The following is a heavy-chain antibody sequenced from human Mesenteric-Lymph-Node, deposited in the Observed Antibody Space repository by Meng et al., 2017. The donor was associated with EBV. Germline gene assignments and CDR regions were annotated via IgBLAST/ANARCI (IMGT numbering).Heavy chain of an antibody. Sequence: QVQLQQWGAGLLKPSETLFLTCAVYGGSFSGYYWSWIRQPPGKGLEWIGEINHSGSTNYNPSLKSRVTISVDTSKNQFSLKLSSVTAADTAVYYCARTPGPVAVPFDYWGQGTLVTVSS. CDR3: ARTPGPVAVPFDY. J-gene: IGHJ4*02. CDR2: INHSGST. D-gene: IGHD6-19*01. CDR1: GGSFSGYY. V-gene: IGHV4-34*01.